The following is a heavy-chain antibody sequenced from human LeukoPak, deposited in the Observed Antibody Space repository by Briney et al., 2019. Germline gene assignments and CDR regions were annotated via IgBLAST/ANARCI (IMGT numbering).Heavy chain of an antibody. CDR2: IYPGDSDT. CDR3: VRSAASFKYYFDY. V-gene: IGHV5-51*01. J-gene: IGHJ4*02. D-gene: IGHD6-13*01. Sequence: GESLKISCKGSGYSFTGYWIGWVRQMPGKGLEWMGIIYPGDSDTRYSPSFQGQVTISADKSISTAYLQWSSLKASDTAMYYCVRSAASFKYYFDYWGQGTLLTVSS. CDR1: GYSFTGYW.